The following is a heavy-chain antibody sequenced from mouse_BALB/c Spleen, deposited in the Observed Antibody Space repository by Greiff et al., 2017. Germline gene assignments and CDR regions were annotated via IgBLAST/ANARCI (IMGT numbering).Heavy chain of an antibody. CDR2: IDPETGGT. J-gene: IGHJ2*01. D-gene: IGHD1-1*01. V-gene: IGHV1-15*01. Sequence: QVQLQQSGAELVRPGASVTLSCKASGYTFTDYEMHWVKQTPVHGLEWIGAIDPETGGTAYNQKFKGKATLTADKSSSTAYMELRSLTSEDSAVYYCTSTTVVADYWGQGTTLTVSS. CDR1: GYTFTDYE. CDR3: TSTTVVADY.